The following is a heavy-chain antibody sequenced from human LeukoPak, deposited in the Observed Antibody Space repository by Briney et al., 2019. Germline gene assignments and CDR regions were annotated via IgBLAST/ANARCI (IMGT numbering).Heavy chain of an antibody. CDR3: ATSYDSSGYYLKDLDY. CDR1: GYTLTELS. D-gene: IGHD3-22*01. CDR2: FDPEDGET. Sequence: ASVKLSCTVSGYTLTELSMHWVRQAPGKGLEWMGGFDPEDGETIYAQKFQGRVTMTEDTSTDTAYMEVSSLRSEDTAVYYCATSYDSSGYYLKDLDYWGQETLGPASS. J-gene: IGHJ4*02. V-gene: IGHV1-24*01.